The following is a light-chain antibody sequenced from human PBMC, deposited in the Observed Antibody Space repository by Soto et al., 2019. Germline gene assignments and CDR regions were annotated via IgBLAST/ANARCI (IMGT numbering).Light chain of an antibody. J-gene: IGLJ1*01. CDR3: SSYTSSSTRV. CDR1: SSDVGGYNY. V-gene: IGLV2-14*01. CDR2: DVS. Sequence: QSVLTQPASVSGSPGQSITISCTGTSSDVGGYNYVSWYQQHPGNAPKLMIYDVSNRPSGVSNRFSGSKSGNTAYLTISGLQAEDEADYYCSSYTSSSTRVFGTGTKLTVL.